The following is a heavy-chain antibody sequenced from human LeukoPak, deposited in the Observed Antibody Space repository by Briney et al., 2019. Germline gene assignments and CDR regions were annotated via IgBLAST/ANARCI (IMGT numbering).Heavy chain of an antibody. J-gene: IGHJ4*02. D-gene: IGHD3-10*01. CDR3: ARFIWNYYGSGSYYMPDY. CDR2: IYYSGST. CDR1: GGSISSSSYY. Sequence: SETLSLTCTVSGGSISSSSYYWGWIRQPPGKGLEWIGSIYYSGSTYYNPSLKSRVTISVDTSKNQFSLKLSSVTAADTAVYYCARFIWNYYGSGSYYMPDYWGQGTLVTVSS. V-gene: IGHV4-39*07.